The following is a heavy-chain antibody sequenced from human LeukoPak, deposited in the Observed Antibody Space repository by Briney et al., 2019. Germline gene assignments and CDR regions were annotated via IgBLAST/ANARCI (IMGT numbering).Heavy chain of an antibody. J-gene: IGHJ5*02. CDR3: ARVWASSGYFGSNWFDP. V-gene: IGHV4-59*06. CDR2: IYYSGST. D-gene: IGHD3-22*01. Sequence: SETLSLTCTVSGGSFSTYYWSWIRQHPGKGLEWIGYIYYSGSTYYNPSLKSRVTISVDTSKNQFSLKLSSVTAADTAVYYCARVWASSGYFGSNWFDPWGQGTLVTVSS. CDR1: GGSFSTYY.